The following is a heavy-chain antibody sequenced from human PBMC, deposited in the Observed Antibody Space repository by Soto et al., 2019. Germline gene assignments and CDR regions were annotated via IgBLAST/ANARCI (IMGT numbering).Heavy chain of an antibody. CDR3: ARDRGQLKSMFDY. D-gene: IGHD3-10*01. J-gene: IGHJ4*02. V-gene: IGHV3-21*01. CDR1: GFSFNSFN. Sequence: PGGSLRLSCLASGFSFNSFNMNWIRRAPGRGLEWVASISVSGDNIYYGDSMQGRFTISRDNSKRSVFLDLNSLRVEDTAVYYCARDRGQLKSMFDYWDQGALVTVSS. CDR2: ISVSGDNI.